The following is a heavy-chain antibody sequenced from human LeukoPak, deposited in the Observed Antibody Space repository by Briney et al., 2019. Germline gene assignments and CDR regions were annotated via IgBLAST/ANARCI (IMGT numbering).Heavy chain of an antibody. Sequence: ASVKVSCKASGGTFSSYTISWVRQAPRQGLEWMGRIIPILGIANYAQKFQGRVTITADKSTSTAYMELSSLRSEDTAVYYCARVESSSSDIDYWGQGTLVTVSS. V-gene: IGHV1-69*02. CDR3: ARVESSSSDIDY. D-gene: IGHD6-6*01. CDR1: GGTFSSYT. CDR2: IIPILGIA. J-gene: IGHJ4*02.